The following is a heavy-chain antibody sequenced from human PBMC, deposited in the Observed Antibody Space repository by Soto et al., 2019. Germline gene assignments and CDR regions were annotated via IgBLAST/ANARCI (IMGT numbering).Heavy chain of an antibody. J-gene: IGHJ4*02. Sequence: SETLSLTCTVSGGSISSSSYYWGWIRQPPGKGLEWIGSIYYSGSTYYNPSLKSRVTISVDTSKNQFSLKLSSVTAADTAVYYCARQRFGELPDYWGQGTLVTVSS. D-gene: IGHD3-10*01. CDR2: IYYSGST. V-gene: IGHV4-39*01. CDR3: ARQRFGELPDY. CDR1: GGSISSSSYY.